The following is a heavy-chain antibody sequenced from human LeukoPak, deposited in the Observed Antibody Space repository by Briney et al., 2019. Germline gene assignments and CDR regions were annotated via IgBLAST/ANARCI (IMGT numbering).Heavy chain of an antibody. Sequence: GGFLRLSCAASGFTFSSYAMSWVRQAPRKGLEWVSAISGSGGSTYYADSVKGRFTISRDNSKNTLYLQMSSLRAEDTAVYYCAKDTPHGRDIVVVPAAIYAPGYYYGMDVWGQGTTVTVSS. J-gene: IGHJ6*02. D-gene: IGHD2-2*01. CDR3: AKDTPHGRDIVVVPAAIYAPGYYYGMDV. CDR1: GFTFSSYA. V-gene: IGHV3-23*01. CDR2: ISGSGGST.